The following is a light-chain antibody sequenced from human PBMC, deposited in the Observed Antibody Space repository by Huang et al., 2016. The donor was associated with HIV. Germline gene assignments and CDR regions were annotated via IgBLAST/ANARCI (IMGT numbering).Light chain of an antibody. CDR1: QSISTY. Sequence: IQMTQSPTSLSASVGDRVTITCRASQSISTYLNWFQQKPGKAPRLLITDVTTLHSGVPSRFSGSGSGAEFTLTINGLQLEDFATYYCQQSYSTLITFGQGTRLEMK. CDR3: QQSYSTLIT. J-gene: IGKJ5*01. V-gene: IGKV1-39*01. CDR2: DVT.